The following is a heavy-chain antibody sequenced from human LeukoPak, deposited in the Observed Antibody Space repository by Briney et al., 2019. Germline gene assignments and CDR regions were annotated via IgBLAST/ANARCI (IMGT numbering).Heavy chain of an antibody. J-gene: IGHJ4*02. CDR2: ISSSGSTI. CDR1: GFTFSSYE. Sequence: PGGSLRLSCAASGFTFSSYEMNWVRQAPGKGLEWVSYISSSGSTIYYADSVKGRLTISRDNAKNSLYLQMNSLRAEDTAVYYCARGEPYYYDSSGYFPSFDYWGQGTLVTVSS. D-gene: IGHD3-22*01. V-gene: IGHV3-48*03. CDR3: ARGEPYYYDSSGYFPSFDY.